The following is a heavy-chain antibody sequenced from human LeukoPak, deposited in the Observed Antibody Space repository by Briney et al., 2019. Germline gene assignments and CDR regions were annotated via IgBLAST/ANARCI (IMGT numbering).Heavy chain of an antibody. J-gene: IGHJ3*02. Sequence: GASVKVSCKASGGTFSSYAISWVRQAPGQGLEWMGRIIPILGIANYAQKFQGRVTITADKSTSTAYMELSSLRSEDTAVYYCAPGRGGDLGGGFHIWGQGTMVTVSS. D-gene: IGHD2-21*02. V-gene: IGHV1-69*04. CDR3: APGRGGDLGGGFHI. CDR1: GGTFSSYA. CDR2: IIPILGIA.